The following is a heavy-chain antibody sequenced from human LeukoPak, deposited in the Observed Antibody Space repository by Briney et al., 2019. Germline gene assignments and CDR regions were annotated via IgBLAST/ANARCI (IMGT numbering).Heavy chain of an antibody. V-gene: IGHV1-69*04. CDR3: ARESNYYDSSGYSDY. Sequence: ASVKVSCKASGGTFSSYAISWVRQAPGQGLEWMGRIIPILGIANYAQKFQGRVTITADKSTSTAYMELSSLRSEDTAVYYCARESNYYDSSGYSDYWGQGTLVTVSS. D-gene: IGHD3-22*01. CDR2: IIPILGIA. J-gene: IGHJ4*02. CDR1: GGTFSSYA.